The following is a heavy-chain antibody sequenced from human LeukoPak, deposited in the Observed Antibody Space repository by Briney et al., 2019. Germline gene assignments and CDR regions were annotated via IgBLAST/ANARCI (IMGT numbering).Heavy chain of an antibody. Sequence: GGSLRLSCTASGFTFINYSMNWVRHVPGKGLEWVSSISTNSAFIYYADSVRGRFTISRDNAKNSLYLQMNSLRAEDTAVYYCARDKGDTAMVFDYWGQGTLVTVSS. CDR2: ISTNSAFI. D-gene: IGHD5-18*01. V-gene: IGHV3-21*01. CDR1: GFTFINYS. J-gene: IGHJ4*02. CDR3: ARDKGDTAMVFDY.